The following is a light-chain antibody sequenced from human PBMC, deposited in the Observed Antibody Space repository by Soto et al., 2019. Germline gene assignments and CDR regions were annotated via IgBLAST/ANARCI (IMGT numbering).Light chain of an antibody. V-gene: IGKV1-39*01. CDR3: QQSSEATWT. J-gene: IGKJ1*01. CDR1: HSISSY. Sequence: IQITQSPSLLSAAVGDRVSISCPASHSISSYVKWYQQKPRKAPKLLIYASSSLQSGAPSRCSGSGSGTDFTLTISRLQPEDFATYYCQQSSEATWTFGQGTKVDIK. CDR2: ASS.